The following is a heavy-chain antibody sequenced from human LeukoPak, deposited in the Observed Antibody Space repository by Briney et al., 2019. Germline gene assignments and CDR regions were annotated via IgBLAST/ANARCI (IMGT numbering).Heavy chain of an antibody. Sequence: GGSRRFSCAASGFTFGSYGGHWFGRAPGKGLDGVALILYVGSNKYYADSVKGRFTISRGNCKSTLYLQMNSLGAEDTAVYYCAKTDVSFGNSYYFDYWGQGTLVTVSS. V-gene: IGHV3-30*02. CDR1: GFTFGSYG. J-gene: IGHJ4*02. D-gene: IGHD4-23*01. CDR3: AKTDVSFGNSYYFDY. CDR2: ILYVGSNK.